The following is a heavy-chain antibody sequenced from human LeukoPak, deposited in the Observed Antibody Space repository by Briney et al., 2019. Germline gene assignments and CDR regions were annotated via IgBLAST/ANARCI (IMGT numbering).Heavy chain of an antibody. Sequence: GGSLRLSCAASGFTFSTYDMHWVRHVTGKGLEWVSAIGTVDDTYYLGSVKGRFTISRENAKNVLYLQMSSLRVEDTAVYYCAREIRETVFTRHHYYGIDVWGQGTTVTVSS. CDR2: IGTVDDT. CDR3: AREIRETVFTRHHYYGIDV. J-gene: IGHJ6*02. CDR1: GFTFSTYD. V-gene: IGHV3-13*01. D-gene: IGHD1-1*01.